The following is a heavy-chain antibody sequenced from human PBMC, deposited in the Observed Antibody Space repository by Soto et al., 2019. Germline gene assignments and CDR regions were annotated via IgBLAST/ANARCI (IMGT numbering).Heavy chain of an antibody. CDR2: IDSNADGT. CDR3: AQAITRERQIDF. Sequence: EVQLLESGGGLVQPGGSLRLSCAASGFTFSNYAMGWVRQAPGKGLEGVSTIDSNADGTDYADSVKGRFTISRDNSKNTLYLQMNSLRAQDTAVYYCAQAITRERQIDFWGQGTLVTVSS. V-gene: IGHV3-23*01. D-gene: IGHD7-27*01. J-gene: IGHJ4*02. CDR1: GFTFSNYA.